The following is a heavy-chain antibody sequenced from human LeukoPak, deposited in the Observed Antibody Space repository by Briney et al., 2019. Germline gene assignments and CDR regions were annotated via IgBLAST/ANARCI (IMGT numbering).Heavy chain of an antibody. J-gene: IGHJ6*02. D-gene: IGHD3-10*01. CDR2: IIPIFSTA. Sequence: SVKVSCKASGGTFSSYAISWVRQAPGQGLEWMGGIIPIFSTANYAQKFQGRVTITAEESTSRAYMELSSLRSEDTAVYYCAGLWFGEETYYYYGMDVWGQGTTVTVSS. CDR1: GGTFSSYA. CDR3: AGLWFGEETYYYYGMDV. V-gene: IGHV1-69*13.